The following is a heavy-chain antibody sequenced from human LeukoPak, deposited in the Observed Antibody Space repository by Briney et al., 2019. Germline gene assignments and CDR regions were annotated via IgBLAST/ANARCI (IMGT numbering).Heavy chain of an antibody. CDR3: ARGRVDYYDSSGSSAVPTVVDY. J-gene: IGHJ4*02. CDR2: INHSGST. D-gene: IGHD3-22*01. V-gene: IGHV4-34*01. CDR1: GGSFSGYY. Sequence: SETLSLTCAVYGGSFSGYYWSWIRQPPGKGLEWIGEINHSGSTNYSPSLKSRVTISVDTSKNQFSLKLSSVTAADTAVYYCARGRVDYYDSSGSSAVPTVVDYWGQGTLVTVSS.